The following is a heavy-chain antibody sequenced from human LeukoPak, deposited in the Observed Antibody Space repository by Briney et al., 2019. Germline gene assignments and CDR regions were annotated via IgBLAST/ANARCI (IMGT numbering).Heavy chain of an antibody. D-gene: IGHD6-19*01. V-gene: IGHV4-34*01. CDR1: GGSFSGYY. CDR3: ARRPGIAVAGTIGIFPWFDP. CDR2: INHSGST. J-gene: IGHJ5*02. Sequence: PSETLSLTCAVYGGSFSGYYWSWIRQPPGKGLEWIGEINHSGSTNYNPSLKSRVTISVDTSKNQFSLKLSSVTGADTAVYYCARRPGIAVAGTIGIFPWFDPWGQGTLVTVSS.